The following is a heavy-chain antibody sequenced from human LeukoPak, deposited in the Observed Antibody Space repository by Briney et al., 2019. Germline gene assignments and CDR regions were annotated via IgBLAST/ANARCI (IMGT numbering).Heavy chain of an antibody. V-gene: IGHV4-39*01. Sequence: PSETPSLTCSVSDDAISTTAYYWGWVRQSPGKGLEWIGSIYYNGNTYYHPSLKGRISISIDTSENQFSLNLNSVTAADSAVYYCARHFRFLGFGELLAFDNWGQGARV. CDR1: DDAISTTAYY. CDR3: ARHFRFLGFGELLAFDN. D-gene: IGHD3-10*01. J-gene: IGHJ4*03. CDR2: IYYNGNT.